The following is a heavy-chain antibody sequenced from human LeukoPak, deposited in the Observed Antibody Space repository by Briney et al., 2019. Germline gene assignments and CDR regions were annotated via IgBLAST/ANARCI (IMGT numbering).Heavy chain of an antibody. CDR3: AKDLGQQLVGTFDY. Sequence: PGGSLRLSCAASGFTFSSYGMHWVRQAPGKGLEWVAGISYDGSNKYYADSVKGRFTISRDNSKNTLYVQMNSLRAEDTAVYYCAKDLGQQLVGTFDYWGQGTLVTVSS. V-gene: IGHV3-30*18. CDR1: GFTFSSYG. J-gene: IGHJ4*02. D-gene: IGHD6-13*01. CDR2: ISYDGSNK.